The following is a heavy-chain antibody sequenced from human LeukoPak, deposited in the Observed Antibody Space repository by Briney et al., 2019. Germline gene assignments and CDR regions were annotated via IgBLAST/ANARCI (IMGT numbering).Heavy chain of an antibody. CDR2: MNPNSGNT. CDR3: ARDHLPHCSSTSCYTHYYGMDV. D-gene: IGHD2-2*02. J-gene: IGHJ6*02. CDR1: GYTFTSYD. V-gene: IGHV1-8*01. Sequence: ASVKVSCKASGYTFTSYDINWVRQATGQGLEWMGWMNPNSGNTGYAQKFQGRVTMTRSTSISTAYMELSSLRSEDTAVYYCARDHLPHCSSTSCYTHYYGMDVWGQGTTVTVSS.